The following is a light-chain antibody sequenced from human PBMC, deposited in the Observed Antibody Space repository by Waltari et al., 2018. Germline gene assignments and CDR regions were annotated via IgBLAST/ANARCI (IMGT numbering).Light chain of an antibody. Sequence: DIVMTQSPDSLAVSLGVGATINCKSSQSVVYSVNNKNYLAWYQQKPGRPPKLIIDWAASRESGVPERCSGGRSAADFTLTISSLQAEEVGVYYCHKYYSTPQTFGQGTKLEIK. CDR1: QSVVYSVNNKNY. CDR2: WAA. CDR3: HKYYSTPQT. J-gene: IGKJ2*01. V-gene: IGKV4-1*01.